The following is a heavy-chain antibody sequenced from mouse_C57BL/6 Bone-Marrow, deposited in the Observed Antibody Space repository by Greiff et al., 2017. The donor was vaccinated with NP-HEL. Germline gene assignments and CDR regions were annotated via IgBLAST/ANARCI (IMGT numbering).Heavy chain of an antibody. D-gene: IGHD2-3*01. CDR2: IYPGSGST. Sequence: QVQLQHPGAELVKPGASVKMSCKASGYTFTSYWITWVKQRPGQGLEWIGDIYPGSGSTNYNEKFKSKATLTVDTSSSTAYMQLSSLTSEDSAVYYCARMGDGYFYYAMDYWGQGTSVTVSS. V-gene: IGHV1-55*01. J-gene: IGHJ4*01. CDR3: ARMGDGYFYYAMDY. CDR1: GYTFTSYW.